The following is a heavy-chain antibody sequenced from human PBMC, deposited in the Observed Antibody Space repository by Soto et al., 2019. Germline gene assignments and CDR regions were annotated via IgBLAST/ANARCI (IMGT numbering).Heavy chain of an antibody. CDR2: INSDGSST. J-gene: IGHJ6*02. Sequence: GGSLRLSCAASGFTFSSYWMHWVRQAPGKGLVWVSRINSDGSSTSYADSVKGRFTISRDNAKNTLYLQMNSLRAEDTAVYYCARARPYSGYDYYYYYCMDVWGQGTTVTVSS. CDR1: GFTFSSYW. D-gene: IGHD5-12*01. CDR3: ARARPYSGYDYYYYYCMDV. V-gene: IGHV3-74*01.